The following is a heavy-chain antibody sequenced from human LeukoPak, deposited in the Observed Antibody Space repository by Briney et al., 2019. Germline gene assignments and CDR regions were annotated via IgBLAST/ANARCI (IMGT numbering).Heavy chain of an antibody. V-gene: IGHV3-66*01. CDR3: ARGSGYNSGWINH. CDR2: INNDGGR. J-gene: IGHJ4*02. D-gene: IGHD6-19*01. Sequence: GGSLRLSCVVSGFTVNSNYMTWVRQAPGKGLEWVSIINNDGGRYYTDSVKGRFTISRDSPRNTLFLQMNSLRAEDTGVYYCARGSGYNSGWINHWGQGTLVTVSS. CDR1: GFTVNSNY.